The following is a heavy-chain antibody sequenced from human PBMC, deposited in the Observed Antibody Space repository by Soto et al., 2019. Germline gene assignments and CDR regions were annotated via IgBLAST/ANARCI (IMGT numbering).Heavy chain of an antibody. D-gene: IGHD3-22*01. Sequence: SETLSLTCTVSGGSIISSSYYWGWIRQPPGKGLEWIGSIYSSGSTYYNPSRKSRVTISVDTSKNQFSLKLSSVTAADTAVHYCATPVSSGYQAFEVWGQGTMVTVSS. CDR1: GGSIISSSYY. CDR3: ATPVSSGYQAFEV. V-gene: IGHV4-39*01. J-gene: IGHJ3*01. CDR2: IYSSGST.